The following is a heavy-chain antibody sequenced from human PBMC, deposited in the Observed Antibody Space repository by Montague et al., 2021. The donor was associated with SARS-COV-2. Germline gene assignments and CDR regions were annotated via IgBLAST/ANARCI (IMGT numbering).Heavy chain of an antibody. V-gene: IGHV6-1*01. CDR1: GDSVSSNDAA. CDR3: ARGLENYGSGSHHFDP. J-gene: IGHJ5*02. Sequence: CAISGDSVSSNDAAWNWIRQSPSRGLEWLGRTCYRSTWYNDYAVSVTGRITINPDTSKNQFSLQLNSVTPEDTAVYYCARGLENYGSGSHHFDPWGQGTLVTVSS. CDR2: TCYRSTWYN. D-gene: IGHD3-10*01.